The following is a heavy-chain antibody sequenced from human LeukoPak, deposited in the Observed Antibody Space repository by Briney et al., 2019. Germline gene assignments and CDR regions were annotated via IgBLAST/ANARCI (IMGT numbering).Heavy chain of an antibody. CDR1: GYSISSGYY. CDR2: IYHSGST. J-gene: IGHJ4*02. CDR3: LRGDSSGWFDY. D-gene: IGHD3-22*01. V-gene: IGHV4-38-2*01. Sequence: SETLSLTCAVSGYSISSGYYWGWIRQPPGKGLEWIGSIYHSGSTYYNPSLKSRGTISVDTSKNQFSLKLSSVTAADTAVYYCLRGDSSGWFDYWGQGTLVTVSS.